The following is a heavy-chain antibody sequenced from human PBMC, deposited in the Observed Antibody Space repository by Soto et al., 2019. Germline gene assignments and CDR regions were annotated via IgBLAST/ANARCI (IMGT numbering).Heavy chain of an antibody. V-gene: IGHV2-5*02. Sequence: SGPTLVKPTQTLTLTCTFSGFSLSTSGVGVGWIRQPPGKALEWLALIYWDDDKRYSPSLKSRLTITKDTSKNQVVLTMTNMDPVDTATYYCAHRHRPGDRANDAFDIWGQGTMVTVSS. D-gene: IGHD2-2*01. CDR3: AHRHRPGDRANDAFDI. CDR2: IYWDDDK. J-gene: IGHJ3*02. CDR1: GFSLSTSGVG.